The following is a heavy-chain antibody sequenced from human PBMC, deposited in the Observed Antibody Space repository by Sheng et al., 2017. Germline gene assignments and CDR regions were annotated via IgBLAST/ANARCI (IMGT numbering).Heavy chain of an antibody. CDR3: ARKRTSRDLRYYYMDV. Sequence: QVQLVQSGAEVKKPGSSVKVSCKASGGTFSSYAISWVRQAPGQGLEWMGGIIPILGIANYAQKFQGRVTITADKSTSTAYMELSSLRSEDTAVYYCARKRTSRDLRYYYMDVWGKGTTVTVSS. D-gene: IGHD3-3*01. J-gene: IGHJ6*03. CDR2: IIPILGIA. CDR1: GGTFSSYA. V-gene: IGHV1-69*04.